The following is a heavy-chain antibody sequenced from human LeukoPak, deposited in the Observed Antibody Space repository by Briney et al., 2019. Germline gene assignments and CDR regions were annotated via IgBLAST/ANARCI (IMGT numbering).Heavy chain of an antibody. Sequence: GASVKVSCKASGYTFTSYDINWVRQATGQGLEWMGWMNPNSGNTGYAQKLQGRVTMTRNTSISTAYMELSSLRSEDTAVYYCARGILGIAARRGKMLRPYYFDYWGQGTLVTVSS. CDR3: ARGILGIAARRGKMLRPYYFDY. CDR1: GYTFTSYD. V-gene: IGHV1-8*01. CDR2: MNPNSGNT. J-gene: IGHJ4*02. D-gene: IGHD6-6*01.